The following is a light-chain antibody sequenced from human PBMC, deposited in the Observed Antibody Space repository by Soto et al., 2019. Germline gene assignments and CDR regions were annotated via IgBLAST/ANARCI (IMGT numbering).Light chain of an antibody. J-gene: IGLJ1*01. V-gene: IGLV1-44*01. CDR2: SDN. Sequence: QSALTQSPSASGTPGQRVTISCSGSSSNIGGNTVSWYQLLPGTAPKLLIYSDNQRPSGVPDRFSGSKSGTSASLAISGLQSEDEADYYCAAWDDSLDGYVSGTGTKLTVL. CDR3: AAWDDSLDGYV. CDR1: SSNIGGNT.